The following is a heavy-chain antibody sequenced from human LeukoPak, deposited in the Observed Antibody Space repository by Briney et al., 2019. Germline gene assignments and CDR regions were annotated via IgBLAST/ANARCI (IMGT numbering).Heavy chain of an antibody. J-gene: IGHJ4*02. Sequence: ASVKVSCKASGYTFTGYYMHWVRQAPGQGLEWMGWINPNSGGTNYAQKFQGRVTMTRDTSISTAYMELSRLRPDDTAVYYCARVSAESMYYYDSSGYWGLFDYWGQGTLVTVSS. CDR1: GYTFTGYY. CDR2: INPNSGGT. CDR3: ARVSAESMYYYDSSGYWGLFDY. V-gene: IGHV1-2*02. D-gene: IGHD3-22*01.